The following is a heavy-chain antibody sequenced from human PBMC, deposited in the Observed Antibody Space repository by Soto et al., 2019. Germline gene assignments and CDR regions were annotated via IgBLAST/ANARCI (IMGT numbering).Heavy chain of an antibody. CDR2: IHYRGST. CDR3: AAHDSGGYYAEY. D-gene: IGHD3-22*01. V-gene: IGHV4-39*01. Sequence: QLQLQESGPGLVKPSETLSLNCTVSGDSVTISDYYWGWIRQPPGKGLEWIGSIHYRGSTYYNPSLKSRVTISGDTAKKQFSLKLTSVTAADAAVYYCAAHDSGGYYAEYWGQGTLVTVSA. CDR1: GDSVTISDYY. J-gene: IGHJ4*02.